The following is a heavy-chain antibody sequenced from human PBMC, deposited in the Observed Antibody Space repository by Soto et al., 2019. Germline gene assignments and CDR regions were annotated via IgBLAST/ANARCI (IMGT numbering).Heavy chain of an antibody. V-gene: IGHV3-30*03. Sequence: GGSLRLSCAASGFSFSSYGMHWVRQAPGKGLEWVSLISYDGSQKFSADSVQGRFTISRDNSQNTLYLQMNSSVTAADTAVYYCARDYYDSSGYIHYYYGMDVWGQGTTVTVSS. CDR2: ISYDGSQK. CDR3: ARDYYDSSGYIHYYYGMDV. CDR1: GFSFSSYG. D-gene: IGHD3-22*01. J-gene: IGHJ6*02.